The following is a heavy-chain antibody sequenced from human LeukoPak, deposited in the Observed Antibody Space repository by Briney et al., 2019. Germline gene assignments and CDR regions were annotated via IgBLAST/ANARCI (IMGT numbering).Heavy chain of an antibody. J-gene: IGHJ5*02. D-gene: IGHD2-2*01. Sequence: GGSLRLSCAASGFTFSSYWMSWVRQAPGKGLEWVANIKQDGSEKYYVDSVKGRFTISRDNAKNSLYLQMNSLRAEDTAVYYCARGPRDIVVVPAAIGWFDPWGQGTLVTVSS. CDR2: IKQDGSEK. CDR3: ARGPRDIVVVPAAIGWFDP. V-gene: IGHV3-7*01. CDR1: GFTFSSYW.